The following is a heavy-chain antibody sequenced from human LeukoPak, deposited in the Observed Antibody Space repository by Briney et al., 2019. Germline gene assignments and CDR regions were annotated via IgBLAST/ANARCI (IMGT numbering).Heavy chain of an antibody. D-gene: IGHD6-19*01. J-gene: IGHJ5*02. V-gene: IGHV3-9*01. CDR2: ISWNSGSI. Sequence: GGSLRLSCAASGFTFDDYAMHWVRQAPGKGLEWVSGISWNSGSIGYADSVKGRFTISRDNAKNSLYLQMNSLRAEDTALYYCAKDSGSGYSSGWLTFDPWGQGTPVTVSS. CDR1: GFTFDDYA. CDR3: AKDSGSGYSSGWLTFDP.